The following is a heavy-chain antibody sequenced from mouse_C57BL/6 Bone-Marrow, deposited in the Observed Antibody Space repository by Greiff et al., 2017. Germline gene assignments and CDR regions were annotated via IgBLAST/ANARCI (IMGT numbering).Heavy chain of an antibody. CDR1: GFNIKDDY. V-gene: IGHV14-4*01. CDR2: IDPENGDT. Sequence: EVQGVESGAELVRPGASVKLSCTASGFNIKDDYMHWVKQRPEQGLEWIGWIDPENGDTEYASKFQGKATITADTSSNTAYLQLSSLTSEDTAVYYCTYYYGSSGWYFDVGGTGTTVTVSS. CDR3: TYYYGSSGWYFDV. J-gene: IGHJ1*03. D-gene: IGHD1-1*01.